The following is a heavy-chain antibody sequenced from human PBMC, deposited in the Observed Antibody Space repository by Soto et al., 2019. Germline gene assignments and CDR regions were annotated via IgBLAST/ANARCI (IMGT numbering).Heavy chain of an antibody. Sequence: QHGGSLRLASAASGFPVGTSTMSWARQSPGKGLEWVSAISGSGGSTYYADSVKGRFTISRDNSKNTLYLQMNSLRAEDTAVYYCAKVTVYYDSSGYVDYWGQGTLVTVSS. CDR3: AKVTVYYDSSGYVDY. CDR1: GFPVGTST. J-gene: IGHJ4*02. CDR2: ISGSGGST. D-gene: IGHD3-22*01. V-gene: IGHV3-23*01.